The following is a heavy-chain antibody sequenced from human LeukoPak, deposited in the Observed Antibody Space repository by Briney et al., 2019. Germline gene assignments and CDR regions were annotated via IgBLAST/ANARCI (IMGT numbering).Heavy chain of an antibody. V-gene: IGHV3-30*03. J-gene: IGHJ2*01. CDR2: ISYDGSNK. D-gene: IGHD2/OR15-2a*01. CDR1: GFTFSSYG. Sequence: GGSLRLSCAASGFTFSSYGMHWVRQAPGKGLEWVAVISYDGSNKYYADSVKGRFTISRDNSKNSLYLQMNSLRAEDTAVYYCARDSRVYWYFDLWGRGTLVTVSS. CDR3: ARDSRVYWYFDL.